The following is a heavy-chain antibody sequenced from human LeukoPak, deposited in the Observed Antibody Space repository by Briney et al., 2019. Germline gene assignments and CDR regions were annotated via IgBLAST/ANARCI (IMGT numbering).Heavy chain of an antibody. J-gene: IGHJ4*02. D-gene: IGHD6-19*01. CDR3: ARDGIAVAGEIDY. V-gene: IGHV4-39*07. CDR2: TYYSGST. Sequence: SETLSLTCTVSGGSISSSSYYWGWIRQPPGKGLEWIGSTYYSGSTYYNPSLKSRVTISVDTSKNQFSLKLSSVTAADTAVYYCARDGIAVAGEIDYWGQGTLVTVSS. CDR1: GGSISSSSYY.